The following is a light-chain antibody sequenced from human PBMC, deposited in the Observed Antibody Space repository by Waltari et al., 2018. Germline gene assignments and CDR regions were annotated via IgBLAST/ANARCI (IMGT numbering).Light chain of an antibody. CDR1: QGISSY. V-gene: IGKV1-9*01. CDR2: TAS. Sequence: DIQLTQSSSFLSASVGDRITITCRARQGISSYLAWYQQKPGKAPKLLSYTASTLQSGVSSRFSGSGSGTEVTLTISSLQPEDVATYYCQHLNSYPVTFGQGTKLEIK. J-gene: IGKJ2*01. CDR3: QHLNSYPVT.